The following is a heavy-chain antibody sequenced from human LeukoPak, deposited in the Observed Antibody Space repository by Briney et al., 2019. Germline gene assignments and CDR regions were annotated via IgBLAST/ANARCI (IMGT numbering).Heavy chain of an antibody. CDR1: GYTFTSYD. D-gene: IGHD2-2*01. CDR2: MNPNSGGT. CDR3: AASPDCSSTSCYSRYYYYYMDV. Sequence: GASVKVSCKASGYTFTSYDINWVRQATGQGLEWMGWMNPNSGGTNYAQKFQGRVTMTRDTSISTAYMELSRLRSDDTAVYYCAASPDCSSTSCYSRYYYYYMDVWGKGTTVTVSS. J-gene: IGHJ6*03. V-gene: IGHV1-2*02.